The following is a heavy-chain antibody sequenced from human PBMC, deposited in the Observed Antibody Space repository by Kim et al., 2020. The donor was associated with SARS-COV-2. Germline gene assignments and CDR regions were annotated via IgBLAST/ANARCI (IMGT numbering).Heavy chain of an antibody. V-gene: IGHV3-7*01. CDR3: AREWIQLWFGHNRRKDGMDV. J-gene: IGHJ6*02. Sequence: GGSLRLSCAASGFTVSSYWMSWVRQAPGKGPEWVANIKKDGSEKYDVDSVRGRFTISRDNAKNSLYLQMNSLRAEDPGAYYCAREWIQLWFGHNRRKDGMDVWGQGTTVTVSS. CDR1: GFTVSSYW. CDR2: IKKDGSEK. D-gene: IGHD5-18*01.